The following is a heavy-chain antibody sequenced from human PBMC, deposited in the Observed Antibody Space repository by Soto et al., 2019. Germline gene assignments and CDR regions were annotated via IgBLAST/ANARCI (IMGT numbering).Heavy chain of an antibody. J-gene: IGHJ6*02. D-gene: IGHD3-3*01. CDR2: IDPHSGGT. CDR3: ARPNMVFGVVIDYGMDV. V-gene: IGHV1-2*02. CDR1: GYTFTGHY. Sequence: ASVKVSCKASGYTFTGHYIHWVRQAPGQGLEWVGWIDPHSGGTNYAQKFQGRVSMTRDTSLSTAYMELSRLRSDDTAIYYCARPNMVFGVVIDYGMDVWGQGTTVTVSS.